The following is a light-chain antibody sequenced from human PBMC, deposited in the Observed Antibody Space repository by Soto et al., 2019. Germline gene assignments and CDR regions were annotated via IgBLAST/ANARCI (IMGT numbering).Light chain of an antibody. CDR2: STN. CDR3: AAWDGSLNGYV. V-gene: IGLV1-44*01. J-gene: IGLJ1*01. CDR1: SSNIGSNA. Sequence: QSVLTQPPSASGTPGQSVTISCSGSSSNIGSNAVNWYQQFPGTAPTLLTYSTNERPSGVPDRFSGSKSGTSASLAISGLQSEDEADYHCAAWDGSLNGYVFGSGTKLTVL.